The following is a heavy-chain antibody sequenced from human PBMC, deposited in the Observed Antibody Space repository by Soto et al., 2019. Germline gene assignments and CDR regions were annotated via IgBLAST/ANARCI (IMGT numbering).Heavy chain of an antibody. J-gene: IGHJ4*02. CDR3: ARVTGQWLDQNTATLIDY. D-gene: IGHD6-19*01. CDR2: IYYSGST. Sequence: SETLSLTCTVSGGSISSSSYYWGWIRQPPGKGLEWIGSIYYSGSTYYNPSLKSRVTISVDTSKNQFSLKLSSVTAADTAVYYCARVTGQWLDQNTATLIDYWGQGTLVTVSS. CDR1: GGSISSSSYY. V-gene: IGHV4-39*01.